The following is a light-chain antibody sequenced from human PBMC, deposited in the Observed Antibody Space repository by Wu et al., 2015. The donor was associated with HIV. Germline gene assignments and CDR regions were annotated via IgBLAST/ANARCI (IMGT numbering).Light chain of an antibody. CDR3: QQYNNWRSYT. CDR1: QSVGSN. V-gene: IGKV3-15*01. CDR2: GAS. Sequence: EIVMTQSPATLSVSPGERATLSCRASQSVGSNLAWYQQKPGQAPRLLIYGASTRATDIPARFSGSGSGTEFTLTISSMQSEDFAIYYCQQYNNWRSYTFGLGDQAGDQT. J-gene: IGKJ2*01.